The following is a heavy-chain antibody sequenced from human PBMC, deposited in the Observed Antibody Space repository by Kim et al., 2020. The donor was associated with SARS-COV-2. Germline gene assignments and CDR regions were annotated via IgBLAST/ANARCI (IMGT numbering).Heavy chain of an antibody. J-gene: IGHJ4*02. Sequence: KSRVTISVDTSKNQFSLKLSSVTAADTAVYYCARWVQNYYDSSGYYYFDYWGQGTLVTVSS. V-gene: IGHV4-34*01. D-gene: IGHD3-22*01. CDR3: ARWVQNYYDSSGYYYFDY.